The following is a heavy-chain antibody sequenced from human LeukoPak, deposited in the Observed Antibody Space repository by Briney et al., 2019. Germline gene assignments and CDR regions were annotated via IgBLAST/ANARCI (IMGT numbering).Heavy chain of an antibody. V-gene: IGHV4-59*08. CDR2: IYYSGST. CDR1: GGSISSYY. CDR3: ASTMVRGVSRTYYYGMDV. Sequence: PSETLSLTCTVSGGSISSYYWSWIRQPPGKGLEWIGDIYYSGSTNYNPSLKSRVTISVDTSKNQFSLKLSSVTAADTAVYYCASTMVRGVSRTYYYGMDVWGQGTTVTVSS. D-gene: IGHD3-10*01. J-gene: IGHJ6*02.